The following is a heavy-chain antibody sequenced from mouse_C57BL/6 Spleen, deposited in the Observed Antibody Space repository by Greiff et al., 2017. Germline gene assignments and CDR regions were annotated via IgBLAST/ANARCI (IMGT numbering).Heavy chain of an antibody. Sequence: DVHLVESGGGLVKPGGSLKLSCAASGFTFSSYAMSWVRQTPEKRLEWVATISDGGSYTYYPDNVKGRFTISRDNAKNNLYLQMSHLKSEDTAMXYCARDDCLDYWGQGTTLTVSS. J-gene: IGHJ2*01. D-gene: IGHD2-13*01. CDR3: ARDDCLDY. CDR2: ISDGGSYT. V-gene: IGHV5-4*01. CDR1: GFTFSSYA.